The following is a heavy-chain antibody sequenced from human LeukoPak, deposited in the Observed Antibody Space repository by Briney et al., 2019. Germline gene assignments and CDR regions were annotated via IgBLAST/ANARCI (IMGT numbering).Heavy chain of an antibody. CDR2: IYYSGST. CDR3: ARRRDGYEALDY. V-gene: IGHV4-59*01. Sequence: PSETLSLTCTVSGGAISSYYWSWIRQPPGKGREWIGYIYYSGSTNYNPSLKSRVTISVDTSKNLFSLKLSSVTAADTAVYYCARRRDGYEALDYWGQGTLVTVSS. D-gene: IGHD5-24*01. J-gene: IGHJ4*02. CDR1: GGAISSYY.